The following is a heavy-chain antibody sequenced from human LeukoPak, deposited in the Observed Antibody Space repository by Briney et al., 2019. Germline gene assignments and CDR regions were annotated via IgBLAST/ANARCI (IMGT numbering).Heavy chain of an antibody. D-gene: IGHD1-26*01. J-gene: IGHJ4*02. CDR3: ARTRVPGSYSPKGPFDY. Sequence: SETLSLTCTVSGASISSSNYYWGWLRQPPRKGLEWIGSMYYSGSIFYNPSLKSRVTISINTSKTQFSLKVSSVTAADTAVYYCARTRVPGSYSPKGPFDYWGQGTLVTVSS. CDR1: GASISSSNYY. CDR2: MYYSGSI. V-gene: IGHV4-39*07.